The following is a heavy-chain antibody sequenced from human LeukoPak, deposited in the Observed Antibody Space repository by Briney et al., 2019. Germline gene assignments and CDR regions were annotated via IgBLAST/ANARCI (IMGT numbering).Heavy chain of an antibody. Sequence: GRSLRLSCAASGFTFSSYGMHWVRQAPGKGLEWVAVISYDGSNKYYADSVKGRFTISRDNSKNTLYLQMNSLRAEDTAVYYCAKEGVETPSDWYSDLWGRGTLVTVSS. CDR2: ISYDGSNK. CDR1: GFTFSSYG. V-gene: IGHV3-30*18. CDR3: AKEGVETPSDWYSDL. D-gene: IGHD1-26*01. J-gene: IGHJ2*01.